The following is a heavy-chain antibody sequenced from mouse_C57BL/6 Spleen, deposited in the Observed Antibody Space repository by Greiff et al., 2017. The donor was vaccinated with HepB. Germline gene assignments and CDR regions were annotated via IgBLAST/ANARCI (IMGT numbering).Heavy chain of an antibody. CDR2: INPNNGGT. J-gene: IGHJ2*01. Sequence: VQLQQSGPELVKPGASVKISCKASGYTFTDYYMNWVKQSHGKSLEWIGDINPNNGGTSYNQKFKGKATLTVDKSSSTAYMELRSLTSEDSAVYYCAKGTAQGFDYWGQGTTLTVSS. D-gene: IGHD3-2*02. CDR3: AKGTAQGFDY. V-gene: IGHV1-26*01. CDR1: GYTFTDYY.